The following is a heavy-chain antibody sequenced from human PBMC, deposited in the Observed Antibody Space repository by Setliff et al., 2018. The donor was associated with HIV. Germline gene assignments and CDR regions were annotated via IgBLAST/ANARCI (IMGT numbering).Heavy chain of an antibody. D-gene: IGHD2-8*01. CDR2: IRSKGYGGTT. CDR3: TRVTPDIVLMVHASDY. V-gene: IGHV3-49*04. Sequence: PGGSLRLSCTGSGFSLGDFSMSWVRQAPGKGLEWVGFIRSKGYGGTTEYAASVKGRFTISRGDSKGIAYLQINSLKTEDTAIYYCTRVTPDIVLMVHASDYWGQGTLVTVSS. J-gene: IGHJ4*02. CDR1: GFSLGDFS.